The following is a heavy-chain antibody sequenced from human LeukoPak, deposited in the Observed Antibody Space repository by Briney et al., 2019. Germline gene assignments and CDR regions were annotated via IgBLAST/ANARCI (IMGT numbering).Heavy chain of an antibody. V-gene: IGHV5-51*01. CDR3: ARHRGDSGYDYRELFGAFDI. D-gene: IGHD5-12*01. Sequence: GDSLNISCNGSGYSFTSYLIGWVRQMPGKGLEWMGIIYPGDSDTRYSPSFQGQVTISADKSISTAYLQWSSLKASDTAMYYCARHRGDSGYDYRELFGAFDIWGQGTMVTVSS. CDR2: IYPGDSDT. CDR1: GYSFTSYL. J-gene: IGHJ3*02.